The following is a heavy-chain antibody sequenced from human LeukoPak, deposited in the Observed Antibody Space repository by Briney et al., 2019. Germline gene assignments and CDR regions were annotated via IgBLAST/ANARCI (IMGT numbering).Heavy chain of an antibody. CDR2: INAGNGNT. J-gene: IGHJ6*02. V-gene: IGHV1-3*01. CDR3: ARDEVTIFGVVTTYYYYYYGMDV. Sequence: ASVNVSCKASGYTFTSYAMHWVRQAPGQRLEWMGWINAGNGNTKYSQKFQGRVTITADESTSTAYMELSSLRSEDTAVYYCARDEVTIFGVVTTYYYYYYGMDVWGQGTTVTVSS. CDR1: GYTFTSYA. D-gene: IGHD3-3*01.